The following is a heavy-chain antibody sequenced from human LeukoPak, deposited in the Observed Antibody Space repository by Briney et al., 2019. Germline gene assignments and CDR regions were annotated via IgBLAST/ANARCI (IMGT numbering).Heavy chain of an antibody. J-gene: IGHJ3*02. D-gene: IGHD2-21*01. CDR3: AREGLWVGLDSGKTRHPYWDI. CDR2: IYYSGST. Sequence: SETLSLTCTVSGGATSDYYWSWIRQPPGKGLEWIGYIYYSGSTTYNPSLKSRVTISVDTSKNQFSLRLSSVTAADTAVYYCAREGLWVGLDSGKTRHPYWDIWGQGTMVTVSS. V-gene: IGHV4-59*01. CDR1: GGATSDYY.